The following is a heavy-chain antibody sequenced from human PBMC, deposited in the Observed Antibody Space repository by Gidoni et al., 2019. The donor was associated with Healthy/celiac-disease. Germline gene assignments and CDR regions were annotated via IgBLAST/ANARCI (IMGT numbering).Heavy chain of an antibody. D-gene: IGHD4-17*01. CDR3: AKLPVTTQHSVGLDY. CDR1: GFTFSSYG. Sequence: QVQLVESGGGVVQPGRSLRLSCAAAGFTFSSYGMHWVRQAPGKGLEWVAVISYDGSNKYYADSVKGRFTISRDNSKNTLYLQMNSLRAEDTAVYYCAKLPVTTQHSVGLDYWGQGTLVTVSS. V-gene: IGHV3-30*18. J-gene: IGHJ4*02. CDR2: ISYDGSNK.